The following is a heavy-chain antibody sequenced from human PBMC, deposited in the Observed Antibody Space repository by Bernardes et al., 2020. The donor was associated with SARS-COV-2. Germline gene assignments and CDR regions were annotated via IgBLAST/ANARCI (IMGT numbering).Heavy chain of an antibody. CDR3: ARKSPNTRSSPGFDP. D-gene: IGHD6-6*01. J-gene: IGHJ5*02. V-gene: IGHV3-66*01. CDR1: GFTVSSNY. Sequence: GGSLRLSCAASGFTVSSNYMTWVRQPPGTGLERVSVIYSAGGTYYADSVKGRFTISRDNSKNTLYLQMDSLRAEDTAVYYCARKSPNTRSSPGFDPWGQGTLVTVSS. CDR2: IYSAGGT.